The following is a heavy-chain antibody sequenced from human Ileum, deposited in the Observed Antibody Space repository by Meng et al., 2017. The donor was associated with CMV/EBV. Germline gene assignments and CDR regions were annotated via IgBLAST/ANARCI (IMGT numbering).Heavy chain of an antibody. CDR3: ARAWEYQSLFGY. CDR1: GYTFTNYC. CDR2: ISAYNGNT. J-gene: IGHJ4*02. Sequence: ASVKVSCKTSGYTFTNYCISWVRQAPGRGLEWMGWISAYNGNTDYAQKFQGRVTMTTDTSMSTAYMELRSLRSDDTAVYYCARAWEYQSLFGYWGQGTLVTVSS. D-gene: IGHD2-2*01. V-gene: IGHV1-18*01.